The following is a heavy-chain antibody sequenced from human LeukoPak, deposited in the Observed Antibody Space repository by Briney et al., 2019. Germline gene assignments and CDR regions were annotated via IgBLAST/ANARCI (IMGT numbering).Heavy chain of an antibody. J-gene: IGHJ4*02. V-gene: IGHV1-69*01. CDR3: ARRGEPIDY. D-gene: IGHD3-16*01. CDR2: IIPIFGTA. CDR1: GGTFSSYA. Sequence: VASVKVSCKASGGTFSSYAISWVRQAPGQGLEWMGGIIPIFGTANYAQKFQGRVTITADESASTAYMELSSLRAEDTAVYYRARRGEPIDYWGQGTLVTVSS.